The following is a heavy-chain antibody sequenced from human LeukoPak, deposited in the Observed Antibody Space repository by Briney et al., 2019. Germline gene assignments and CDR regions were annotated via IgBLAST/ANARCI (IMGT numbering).Heavy chain of an antibody. CDR3: TRPGIVEATVDY. CDR1: GFSFSGSA. D-gene: IGHD1-26*01. Sequence: GGSLRLSCAASGFSFSGSAMHWVRQASGKGLEWVGRIRSKANSYATAYAASVKGRFTISRDDSKNTAYLQMNSLKTEDTAVYYCTRPGIVEATVDYWGQGTLVTVSS. V-gene: IGHV3-73*01. CDR2: IRSKANSYAT. J-gene: IGHJ4*02.